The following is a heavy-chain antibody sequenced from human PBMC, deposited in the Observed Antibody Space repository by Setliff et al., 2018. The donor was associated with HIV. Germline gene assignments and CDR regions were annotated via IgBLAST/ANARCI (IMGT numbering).Heavy chain of an antibody. CDR2: IDSDGSST. Sequence: PGGSLRLSCAASGFIFSSYWTHWVRQAPGKGLVWVSRIDSDGSSTNYADSVKGRFTISRDNARNTLYLQMNSLRGEDTGVYYCANLYWGQGTLVTVSS. V-gene: IGHV3-74*01. J-gene: IGHJ4*02. CDR1: GFIFSSYW. CDR3: ANLY.